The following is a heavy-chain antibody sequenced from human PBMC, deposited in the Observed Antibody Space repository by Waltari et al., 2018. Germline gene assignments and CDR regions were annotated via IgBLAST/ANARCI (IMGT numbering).Heavy chain of an antibody. V-gene: IGHV1-69*05. CDR1: GGSFSTHA. Sequence: KKPGSSVKVSCKVSGGSFSTHAITWVRQAPGQGLEWMGGIIPMFGTANYAQKIQDRVTINTDESMTTAYMHLSSLTSDDTAVYYCARGGLYGQQLLESAFEIWGQGTKVTVSS. CDR2: IIPMFGTA. J-gene: IGHJ3*02. CDR3: ARGGLYGQQLLESAFEI. D-gene: IGHD6-13*01.